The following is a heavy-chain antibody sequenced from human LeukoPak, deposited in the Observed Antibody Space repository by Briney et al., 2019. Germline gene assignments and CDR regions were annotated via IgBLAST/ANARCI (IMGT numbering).Heavy chain of an antibody. D-gene: IGHD6-19*01. CDR2: INPNSGGT. J-gene: IGHJ5*02. CDR1: GYTFTGYY. CDR3: ARDSSGWYYWFGP. V-gene: IGHV1-2*02. Sequence: ASVKVSCKASGYTFTGYYMHWVRQAPGQGLEWMGWINPNSGGTNYAQKFQGRVTMTRDTSISTAYMELSRLRSDDTAVYYCARDSSGWYYWFGPWGQGTLVTVSS.